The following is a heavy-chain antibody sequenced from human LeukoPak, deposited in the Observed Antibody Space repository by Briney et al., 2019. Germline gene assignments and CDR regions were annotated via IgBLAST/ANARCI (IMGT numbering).Heavy chain of an antibody. J-gene: IGHJ4*02. CDR2: ISSSSSHI. CDR3: ARAVPGTGFFY. CDR1: GFTFSSYT. Sequence: GSLRLSCAASGFTFSSYTMNWVRQAPGKGLEWVSSISSSSSHIYYADSVKGRFTISRDNAKNSLYLQMNSLRAEDTAVYYCARAVPGTGFFYWGQGTLVTVSS. D-gene: IGHD2-8*02. V-gene: IGHV3-21*01.